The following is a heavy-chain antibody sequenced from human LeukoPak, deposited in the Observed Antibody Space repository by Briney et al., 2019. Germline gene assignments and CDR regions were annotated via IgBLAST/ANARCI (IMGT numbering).Heavy chain of an antibody. CDR3: ARDGGDNWFDP. V-gene: IGHV1-2*06. D-gene: IGHD3-16*01. J-gene: IGHJ5*02. CDR1: GYTFTGYY. CDR2: INPNSGGT. Sequence: ASVKVSCKASGYTFTGYYMHWVRQAPGQGLEWMGRINPNSGGTNYAQRFQGRVTMTRDTSISTAYMDLSRLRSDDTAVYYSARDGGDNWFDPWGQGTLVTVSS.